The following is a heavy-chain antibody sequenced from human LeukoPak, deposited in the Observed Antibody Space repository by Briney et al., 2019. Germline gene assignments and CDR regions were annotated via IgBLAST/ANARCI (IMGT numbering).Heavy chain of an antibody. CDR3: ARASLWSRGYY. Sequence: ASVKVSCKASGYTFTSYDIYWVRQATGQGLEWMGWMNPNSGNTGYAQKFQGSVPMTRNTSISTAYMELSRLRSEDTAVYYCARASLWSRGYYWGQGTLVTVSS. D-gene: IGHD3-10*01. CDR1: GYTFTSYD. V-gene: IGHV1-8*01. CDR2: MNPNSGNT. J-gene: IGHJ4*02.